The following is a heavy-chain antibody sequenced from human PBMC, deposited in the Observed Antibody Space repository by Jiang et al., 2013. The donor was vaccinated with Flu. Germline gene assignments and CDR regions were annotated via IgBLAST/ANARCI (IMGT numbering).Heavy chain of an antibody. Sequence: QLVESGGGLIQPGGSLRLSCAVSGFFVRNNYMTWVRQAPGKGLEWVSVVSSDGDTYYADSVKGRFTVSRDISKNTLHLQMNSLRAEDTAVYYCAKVSTWGQGTLVTVSS. CDR3: AKVST. CDR2: VSSDGDT. V-gene: IGHV3-53*01. CDR1: GFFVRNNY. J-gene: IGHJ5*02.